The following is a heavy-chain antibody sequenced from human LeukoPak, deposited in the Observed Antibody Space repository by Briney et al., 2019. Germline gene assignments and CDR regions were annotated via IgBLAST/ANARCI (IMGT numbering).Heavy chain of an antibody. CDR1: GYTFTGYY. J-gene: IGHJ5*02. V-gene: IGHV1-2*02. CDR3: ARAPSIVVVPAALFGSNWFDP. Sequence: ASVKVSCKASGYTFTGYYMHWVRQAPGQGLEWMGWINPNSGGTNYAQKFQGRVTMTRDTSISTAYMELSRLRSDATAVYYCARAPSIVVVPAALFGSNWFDPWGQGTLVTVSS. D-gene: IGHD2-2*01. CDR2: INPNSGGT.